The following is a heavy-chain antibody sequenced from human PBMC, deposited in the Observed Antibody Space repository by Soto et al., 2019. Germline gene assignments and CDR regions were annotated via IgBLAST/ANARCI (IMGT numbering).Heavy chain of an antibody. Sequence: DVQLVESGGGLVQPGGSLRLSCTASGFTFSSYWMSWVRQAPGKGLGWVANIKEDGSGKYYVDSVKGRFSISRDNARNSLYLQMNSLRVEDTAVYYCVRVGRLGGYWGQGALVTVSS. V-gene: IGHV3-7*03. CDR3: VRVGRLGGY. D-gene: IGHD3-16*01. CDR1: GFTFSSYW. CDR2: IKEDGSGK. J-gene: IGHJ4*02.